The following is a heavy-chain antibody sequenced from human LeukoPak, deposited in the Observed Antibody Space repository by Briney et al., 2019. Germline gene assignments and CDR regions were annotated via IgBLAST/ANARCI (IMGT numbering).Heavy chain of an antibody. CDR3: ARGSPTGTRPGYRRGRIDNWFDP. V-gene: IGHV6-1*01. D-gene: IGHD1-1*01. Sequence: SQTLSLTCAISGDSVSSNSAAWNWIRQSPSRGLEWLGRTYYRSKWYNDYAVSVKSRITINPDTSKNQFSLQLNSVTPEDTAVYYCARGSPTGTRPGYRRGRIDNWFDPWGQGTLVTVSS. CDR1: GDSVSSNSAA. CDR2: TYYRSKWYN. J-gene: IGHJ5*02.